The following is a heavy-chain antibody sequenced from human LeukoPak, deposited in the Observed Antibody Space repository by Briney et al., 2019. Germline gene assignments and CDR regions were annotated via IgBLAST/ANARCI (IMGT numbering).Heavy chain of an antibody. V-gene: IGHV3-30*03. CDR1: GFSFSSYG. CDR3: ARDWRLGACDY. CDR2: ISYDGSNK. Sequence: GKSLRLSCAASGFSFSSYGMHWVRQAPGKGLEWVAVISYDGSNKYYADSVKGRFTISRDNSKNTLYPQMNSLRAEDTAVYYCARDWRLGACDYWGQGTLVAVSS. D-gene: IGHD1-26*01. J-gene: IGHJ4*02.